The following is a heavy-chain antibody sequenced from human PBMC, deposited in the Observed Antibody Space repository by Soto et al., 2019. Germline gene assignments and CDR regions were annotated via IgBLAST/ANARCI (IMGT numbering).Heavy chain of an antibody. D-gene: IGHD3-3*01. Sequence: SETLSLTCTVSGGSISNYYCNWIRQPAGKGLEWIGRIDTSGSTNYNPSLKSRVTMSVDTSKQEFSLKLSSVAAADTALYYCARGGQDFWSGPFDYWGRGALVTVSS. J-gene: IGHJ4*02. CDR3: ARGGQDFWSGPFDY. CDR2: IDTSGST. V-gene: IGHV4-4*07. CDR1: GGSISNYY.